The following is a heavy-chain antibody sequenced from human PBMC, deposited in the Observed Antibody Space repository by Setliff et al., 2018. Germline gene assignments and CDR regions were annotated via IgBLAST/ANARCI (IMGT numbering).Heavy chain of an antibody. CDR3: ARDQFSVIWDQLLNYFDY. V-gene: IGHV3-23*01. CDR2: ISGSGGST. CDR1: GFTFSSYA. J-gene: IGHJ4*02. Sequence: GGSLRLSCAASGFTFSSYAMSWVRQAPGKGLEWVSAISGSGGSTYYADSVKGRFTISRDNAKNSLYLQMNSLRAEDTAVYYCARDQFSVIWDQLLNYFDYWGQGTLVTVSS. D-gene: IGHD2-2*01.